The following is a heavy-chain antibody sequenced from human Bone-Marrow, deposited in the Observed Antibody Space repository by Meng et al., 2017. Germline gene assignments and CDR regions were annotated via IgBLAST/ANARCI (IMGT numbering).Heavy chain of an antibody. J-gene: IGHJ4*02. V-gene: IGHV3-33*01. CDR3: ARDAPITMVRGVIDY. D-gene: IGHD3-10*01. Sequence: GGSLRLSCAASGFTFSSYGMHWVRQAPGKGLEWVAVIWYDGSNKYYADSVKGRFTISRDNSKNTLYLQMNSLRAEDTAVYYCARDAPITMVRGVIDYWGQGTLVTVSS. CDR2: IWYDGSNK. CDR1: GFTFSSYG.